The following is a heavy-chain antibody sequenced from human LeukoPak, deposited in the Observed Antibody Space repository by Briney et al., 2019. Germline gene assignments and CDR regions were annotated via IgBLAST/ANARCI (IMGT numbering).Heavy chain of an antibody. CDR1: GGTFSSYA. V-gene: IGHV1-69*13. CDR3: ASFSYYDFWSGYSWCDP. D-gene: IGHD3-3*01. Sequence: GASVKVSCKASGGTFSSYAISWVRQAPGQGLEWMGGIIPIFGTANYAQKFQGRVTITADESTSTAYMELSSLRSEDTAVYYCASFSYYDFWSGYSWCDPWGQGTLVTVSS. J-gene: IGHJ5*02. CDR2: IIPIFGTA.